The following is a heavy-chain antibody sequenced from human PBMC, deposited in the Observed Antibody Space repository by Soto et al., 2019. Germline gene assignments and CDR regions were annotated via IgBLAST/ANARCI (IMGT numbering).Heavy chain of an antibody. CDR1: GGSISSGGYY. CDR3: ARGSRGYCSGGSCYSFVFDI. CDR2: IYYSGST. V-gene: IGHV4-61*08. J-gene: IGHJ3*02. D-gene: IGHD2-15*01. Sequence: KPSETLSLTCTVSGGSISSGGYYWSWIRQHPGKGLEWIGYIYYSGSTNYNPSLKSRVTISVDTSKNQFSLKLSSVTAADTAVYYCARGSRGYCSGGSCYSFVFDIWGQGSMVTV.